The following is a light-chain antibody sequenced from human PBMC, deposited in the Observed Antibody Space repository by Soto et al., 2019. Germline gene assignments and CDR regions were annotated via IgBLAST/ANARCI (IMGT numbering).Light chain of an antibody. Sequence: EIVLTQSPGTLSLSPGERATLSCRASHSVSSSYLAWYQQKPGQAPRLLIYGASSRATGIPDRFSGSGSATDFTLTISRLEPEDFAVYYCQQYGSSPSTFSQGTRLEIK. CDR2: GAS. CDR1: HSVSSSY. V-gene: IGKV3-20*01. CDR3: QQYGSSPST. J-gene: IGKJ5*01.